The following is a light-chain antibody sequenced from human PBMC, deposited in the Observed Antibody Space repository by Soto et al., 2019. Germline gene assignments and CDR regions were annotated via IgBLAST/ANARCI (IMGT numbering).Light chain of an antibody. CDR1: QSISSN. V-gene: IGKV3-15*01. CDR3: QQYDNSPLI. CDR2: DAS. Sequence: EIVMTQSPATLSVSPGERATLSCRASQSISSNLAWYQHKPGQAPRLLMYDASTRATGVPARFSGSGSGTEFTLSISSLQAEDFSVYYCQQYDNSPLIFGPGTKVDIK. J-gene: IGKJ3*01.